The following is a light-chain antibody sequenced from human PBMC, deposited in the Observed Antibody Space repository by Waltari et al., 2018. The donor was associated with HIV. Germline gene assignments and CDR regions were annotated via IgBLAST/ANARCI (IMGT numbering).Light chain of an antibody. CDR3: QQRYKWPRT. CDR2: EAS. CDR1: QSVSSY. J-gene: IGKJ1*01. V-gene: IGKV3-11*01. Sequence: EIVLTQSPATLSLSPGERATLSCRASQSVSSYLAWYQQKPGQAPRLLIYEASNRATAIPARFSGSGSGTDFTLTISSLEPEDFAVYYCQQRYKWPRTFGQGTKVEIK.